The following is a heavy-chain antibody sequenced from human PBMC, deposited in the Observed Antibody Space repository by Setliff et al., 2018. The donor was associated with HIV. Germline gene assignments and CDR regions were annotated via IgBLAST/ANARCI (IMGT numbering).Heavy chain of an antibody. J-gene: IGHJ2*01. CDR1: GGSIGGYY. D-gene: IGHD3-10*01. CDR2: IYSGGST. V-gene: IGHV4-4*08. CDR3: ARSARFFCASGSRRYFDL. Sequence: LSLTCTVSGGSIGGYYWGWIRQPPGTGLEWLGCIYSGGSTNYNPSLESRVTISLDTSKNQFSLKLSSVTAADTAVYYCARSARFFCASGSRRYFDLWGRGTLVTVSS.